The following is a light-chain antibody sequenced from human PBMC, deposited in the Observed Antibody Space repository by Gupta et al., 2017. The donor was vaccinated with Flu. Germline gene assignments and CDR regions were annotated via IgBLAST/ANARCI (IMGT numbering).Light chain of an antibody. Sequence: EIVLTQSPGTLSLSPGERATLSCRASQSVSSSYLTWYQQKPGQAPRLLIYGTSTRAPGTPDRFSGSGSGTDFFLTISRLEPEDFAVYYCQQYGDSPRFGPGTKVEIK. CDR1: QSVSSSY. J-gene: IGKJ3*01. V-gene: IGKV3-20*01. CDR2: GTS. CDR3: QQYGDSPR.